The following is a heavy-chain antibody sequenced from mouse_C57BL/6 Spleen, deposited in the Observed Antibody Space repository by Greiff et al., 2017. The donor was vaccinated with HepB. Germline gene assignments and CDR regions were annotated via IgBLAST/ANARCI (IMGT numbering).Heavy chain of an antibody. D-gene: IGHD1-1*01. CDR1: GYSITSGYY. J-gene: IGHJ4*01. CDR3: AGSSSYVYYAMDY. V-gene: IGHV3-6*01. CDR2: ISYDGSN. Sequence: EVKLQESGPGLVKPSQSLSLTCSVTGYSITSGYYWNWIRQFPGNKLEWMGYISYDGSNNYNPSLKNRTSITRDKSKNQFFLKLNSVTTEDTATYYCAGSSSYVYYAMDYWGQGTSVTVSS.